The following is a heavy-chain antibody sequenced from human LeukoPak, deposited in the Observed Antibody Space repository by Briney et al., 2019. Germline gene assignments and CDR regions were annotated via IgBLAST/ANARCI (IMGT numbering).Heavy chain of an antibody. J-gene: IGHJ4*02. D-gene: IGHD4-17*01. CDR3: ARVNPALYGDFAFDY. Sequence: PGGSLRLSCAASGFTFTNHAMSWVRQAPGKGLEWVSSISTSSSYIYYADSLKGRFTISRDNAKNSLYLQMNSLRAEDTAVYYCARVNPALYGDFAFDYWGQGTLVTVSS. CDR2: ISTSSSYI. CDR1: GFTFTNHA. V-gene: IGHV3-21*01.